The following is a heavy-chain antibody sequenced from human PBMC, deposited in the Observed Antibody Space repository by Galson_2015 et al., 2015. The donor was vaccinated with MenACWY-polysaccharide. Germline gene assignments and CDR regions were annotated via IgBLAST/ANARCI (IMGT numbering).Heavy chain of an antibody. D-gene: IGHD1-1*01. CDR1: GFTFGNFA. CDR3: AKDRHWNHFDC. V-gene: IGHV3-23*01. J-gene: IGHJ4*02. Sequence: SLRLSCAVSGFTFGNFAMNWVRQAPGKGLEWVSAISGNGGATYYANSVKGRFTIFRDNSKNIVYLQLKSLRPDDTAVYYCAKDRHWNHFDCWGQGTLVTDSS. CDR2: ISGNGGAT.